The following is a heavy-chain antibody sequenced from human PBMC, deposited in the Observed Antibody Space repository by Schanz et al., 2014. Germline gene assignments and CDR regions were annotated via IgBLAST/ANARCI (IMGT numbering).Heavy chain of an antibody. CDR1: GYTFRHYG. J-gene: IGHJ4*02. V-gene: IGHV1-18*04. CDR2: ISGYNGNT. CDR3: ARGWGYDALTGYVF. Sequence: QVQLVQSGGEVKKPGASVKVSCKASGYTFRHYGISWLRQAPGQGLEWMGYISGYNGNTNYAPKVQDRVTMTTDKSTRTAYMELRSPRSDDTAVYYCARGWGYDALTGYVFWGQGTLVTVSS. D-gene: IGHD3-9*01.